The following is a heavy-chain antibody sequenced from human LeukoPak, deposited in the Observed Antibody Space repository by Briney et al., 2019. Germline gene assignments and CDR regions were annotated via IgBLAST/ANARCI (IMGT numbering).Heavy chain of an antibody. Sequence: SETLSLTCAVYGGSFSGYYWSWIRQPPGKGLEWIGEINHSGSTNYNPSLESRVSISVDTSKKQFSLKLTSVTDADTALYYGAIRFGRLEAGGTPFDSWGQGTLVTVSS. D-gene: IGHD6-13*01. V-gene: IGHV4-34*01. CDR3: AIRFGRLEAGGTPFDS. CDR1: GGSFSGYY. CDR2: INHSGST. J-gene: IGHJ4*02.